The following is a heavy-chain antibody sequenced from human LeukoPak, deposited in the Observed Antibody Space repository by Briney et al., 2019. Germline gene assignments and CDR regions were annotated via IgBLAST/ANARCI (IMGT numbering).Heavy chain of an antibody. Sequence: SETLSLTCTFSGGSISSYYWSWIRQPPGKGLEWIGYIYYSGSTNYNPSLKSRVTISVDTSKNQFSLKLSSVTAADTAVYYCARVIGMVRGVITPYFDYWGQGTLVTVSS. CDR2: IYYSGST. V-gene: IGHV4-59*01. J-gene: IGHJ4*02. CDR1: GGSISSYY. CDR3: ARVIGMVRGVITPYFDY. D-gene: IGHD3-10*01.